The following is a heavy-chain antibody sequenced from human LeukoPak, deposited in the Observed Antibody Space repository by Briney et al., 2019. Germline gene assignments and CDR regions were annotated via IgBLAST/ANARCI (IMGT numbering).Heavy chain of an antibody. J-gene: IGHJ4*02. Sequence: PPETLSLTCTVSGGSLSSYYWSWIRHPAGKGLEWIGRIYTSGSTNYNPSLKSRVTMSVDTSKNQFSLKLSSVTAADTAVYYCARAPELYYYDSSGYFDYWGQGTLVTVSS. CDR1: GGSLSSYY. D-gene: IGHD3-22*01. V-gene: IGHV4-4*07. CDR3: ARAPELYYYDSSGYFDY. CDR2: IYTSGST.